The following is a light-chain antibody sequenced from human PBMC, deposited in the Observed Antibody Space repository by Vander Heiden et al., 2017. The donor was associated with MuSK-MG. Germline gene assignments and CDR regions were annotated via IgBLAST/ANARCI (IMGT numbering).Light chain of an antibody. CDR1: QSVSSSY. CDR2: GAS. J-gene: IGKJ4*01. CDR3: QQYGSSPLT. Sequence: EIVLTQSPGTLSLSPGERATLSCRASQSVSSSYLAWYQQTPGQATRLLIYGASSRATGIPDRFSGSGSGTDFTLTISRLEPEDFAVYYCQQYGSSPLTFGGGTKVEI. V-gene: IGKV3-20*01.